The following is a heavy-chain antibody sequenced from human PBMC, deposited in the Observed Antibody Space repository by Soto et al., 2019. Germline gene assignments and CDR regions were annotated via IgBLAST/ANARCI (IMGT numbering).Heavy chain of an antibody. CDR1: GGSISSYY. J-gene: IGHJ6*03. D-gene: IGHD6-6*01. Sequence: SETLSLTCTVSGGSISSYYWSWIRQPPGKGLEWIGYIYYSGSTNYNPSLKSRVTISVDTSKNQFSLKLSSVTAADTAVYYCARHGTASSDPRDYYYYMDVWGKGTTVTVSS. CDR2: IYYSGST. CDR3: ARHGTASSDPRDYYYYMDV. V-gene: IGHV4-59*08.